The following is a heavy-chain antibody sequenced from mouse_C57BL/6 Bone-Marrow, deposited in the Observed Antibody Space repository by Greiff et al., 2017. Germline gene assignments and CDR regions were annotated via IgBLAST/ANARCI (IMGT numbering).Heavy chain of an antibody. CDR3: ARYGKAMDY. V-gene: IGHV7-3*01. CDR1: GFTFTDYY. Sequence: DVKLVESGGGLVQPGGSLSLSCAASGFTFTDYYMSWVRQPPGKALEWLGFIRNKANGYTTEYSASVKGRFTISRDNSPSILYLQMNALRAEDSATYDWARYGKAMDYWGQGTSVTVSS. CDR2: IRNKANGYTT. D-gene: IGHD2-1*01. J-gene: IGHJ4*01.